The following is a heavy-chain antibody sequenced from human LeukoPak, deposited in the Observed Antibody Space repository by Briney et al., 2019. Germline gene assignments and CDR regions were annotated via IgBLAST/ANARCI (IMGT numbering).Heavy chain of an antibody. D-gene: IGHD6-6*01. V-gene: IGHV4-38-2*02. J-gene: IGHJ5*02. CDR1: GYSISSGYY. CDR2: IYHSGTT. CDR3: ARVFPGSSSWFDP. Sequence: SETLSLTCTVSGYSISSGYYWGWIRQSPGKGLEWIGSIYHSGTTYCNPSLKSRVTISVDTSKNHFSLKLNSVTAADTAVYYCARVFPGSSSWFDPWGQGTLVTVSS.